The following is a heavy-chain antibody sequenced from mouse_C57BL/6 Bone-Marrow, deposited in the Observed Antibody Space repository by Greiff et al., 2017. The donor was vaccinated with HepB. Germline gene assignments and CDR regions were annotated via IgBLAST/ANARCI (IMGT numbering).Heavy chain of an antibody. CDR2: IYPRSGNT. CDR3: AREDYGSSPFAY. D-gene: IGHD1-1*01. V-gene: IGHV1-81*01. J-gene: IGHJ3*01. Sequence: QVQLQQSGAELARPGASVKLSCKASGYTFTSYGISWVKQRTGQGLEWIGEIYPRSGNTYYNEKFKGKATLTADKSSSTAYMELRSLTSEDSAVYFCAREDYGSSPFAYWGQGNLVTVSA. CDR1: GYTFTSYG.